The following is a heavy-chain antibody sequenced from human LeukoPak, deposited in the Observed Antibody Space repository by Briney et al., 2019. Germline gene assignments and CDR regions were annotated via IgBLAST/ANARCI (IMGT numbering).Heavy chain of an antibody. J-gene: IGHJ6*03. CDR2: ISSSGSTI. CDR1: GFTFSIYE. D-gene: IGHD5-12*01. V-gene: IGHV3-48*03. CDR3: ARDRWLRSPYYYYYMDV. Sequence: GGSLRLSCAASGFTFSIYEMNWVRQAPGKGLEWVSFISSSGSTIYYAGSVKGRFTISRDNAKNSPYLQMNSLRAEDTAVYYCARDRWLRSPYYYYYMDVWGKGTTVTVSS.